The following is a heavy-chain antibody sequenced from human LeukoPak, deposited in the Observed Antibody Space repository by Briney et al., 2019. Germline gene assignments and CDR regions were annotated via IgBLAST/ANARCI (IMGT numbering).Heavy chain of an antibody. CDR1: GGSFGGYY. CDR3: ARDPDSSPGSGVDY. Sequence: SETLSLTCAVYGGSFGGYYWSWIRQPPGKGLEWIGETNHSGSTNYNPSLKSRVTISVDTSKNQFSLKLSSVTAADTAVYYCARDPDSSPGSGVDYWGQGTLVTVSS. V-gene: IGHV4-34*01. CDR2: TNHSGST. J-gene: IGHJ4*02. D-gene: IGHD6-13*01.